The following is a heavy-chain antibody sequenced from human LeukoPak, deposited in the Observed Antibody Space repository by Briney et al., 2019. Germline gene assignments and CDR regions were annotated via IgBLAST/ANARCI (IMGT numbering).Heavy chain of an antibody. J-gene: IGHJ4*02. CDR1: GFTFSSYA. V-gene: IGHV3-23*01. Sequence: GGSLRLSCAASGFTFSSYAMSWVREAPGKGVEWVSAISGSGGSTYYADSVKGRFTISRDNSKNTLYLQMNSLRAEDTAVYYCAKDVWVYYDSSGYDYWGQGTLVTVSS. CDR3: AKDVWVYYDSSGYDY. CDR2: ISGSGGST. D-gene: IGHD3-22*01.